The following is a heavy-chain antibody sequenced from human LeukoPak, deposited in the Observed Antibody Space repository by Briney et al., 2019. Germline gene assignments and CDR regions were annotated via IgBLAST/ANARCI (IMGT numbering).Heavy chain of an antibody. Sequence: PSETLSLTCTVAGGSISSYYWSWIRQPPGKGLEWIGYIHYSGSTNYNPSLKSRVPLSVDTSKNQFSLKLSSVTAADTAVYYCARRRATYYYDSSGHRAFDIWGQGTMVTVSS. V-gene: IGHV4-59*01. CDR2: IHYSGST. CDR1: GGSISSYY. CDR3: ARRRATYYYDSSGHRAFDI. J-gene: IGHJ3*02. D-gene: IGHD3-22*01.